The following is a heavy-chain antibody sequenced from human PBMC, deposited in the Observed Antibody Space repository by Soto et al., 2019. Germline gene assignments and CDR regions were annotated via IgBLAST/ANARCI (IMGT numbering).Heavy chain of an antibody. Sequence: LTCTVSGGSMSSYYWTWIRQPAGKGLEWIGRVYSSGGTHYNPSLKSRVTISLDTSKNQFSLRLLSVTDADTAVYYCARGQRFSDWFDPWGQGTLVTV. CDR2: VYSSGGT. D-gene: IGHD3-3*01. V-gene: IGHV4-4*07. CDR3: ARGQRFSDWFDP. J-gene: IGHJ5*02. CDR1: GGSMSSYY.